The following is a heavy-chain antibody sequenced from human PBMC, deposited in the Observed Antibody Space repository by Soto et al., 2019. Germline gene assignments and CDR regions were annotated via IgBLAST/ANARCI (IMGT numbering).Heavy chain of an antibody. J-gene: IGHJ4*02. V-gene: IGHV1-46*01. D-gene: IGHD5-12*01. Sequence: ASVKVSCKASGYTFTSYYMHWVRQAPGQGLEWMGIINPSGGSTSYAQKLQGRVTMTTDTSTSTAYMELRSLRSDDTAVYYCARARGECSGYGFGFDYWGQGTLVTVSS. CDR1: GYTFTSYY. CDR3: ARARGECSGYGFGFDY. CDR2: INPSGGST.